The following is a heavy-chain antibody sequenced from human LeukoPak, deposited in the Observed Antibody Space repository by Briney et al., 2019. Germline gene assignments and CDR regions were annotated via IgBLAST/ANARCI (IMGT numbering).Heavy chain of an antibody. V-gene: IGHV3-21*01. CDR3: ARGNQLPLSMDV. CDR2: ISSSSSYI. J-gene: IGHJ6*03. CDR1: GFTFSSYS. Sequence: KPGGSLRLSCAASGFTFSSYSMNWVRQAPGKGLEWVSSISSSSSYIYYADSVKGRFTISRGNAKNSLYLQMNSLRAEDTAVYYCARGNQLPLSMDVWGKGTTVTVSS. D-gene: IGHD2-2*01.